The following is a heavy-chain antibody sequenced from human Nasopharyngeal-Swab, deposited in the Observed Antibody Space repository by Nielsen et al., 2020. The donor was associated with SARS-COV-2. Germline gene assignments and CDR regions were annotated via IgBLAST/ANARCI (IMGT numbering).Heavy chain of an antibody. CDR3: ARPAEDCGGDCFAFDI. Sequence: GSLKISCKGSGYSFSTNWIGWVRQMPGKGLEWMGIIYPGDSDTRYSPSFQGQVTISVDKSISTAYLKWSSLKASDTAMYHCARPAEDCGGDCFAFDIWGQGSMVTVSS. V-gene: IGHV5-51*01. CDR1: GYSFSTNW. J-gene: IGHJ3*02. CDR2: IYPGDSDT. D-gene: IGHD2-21*02.